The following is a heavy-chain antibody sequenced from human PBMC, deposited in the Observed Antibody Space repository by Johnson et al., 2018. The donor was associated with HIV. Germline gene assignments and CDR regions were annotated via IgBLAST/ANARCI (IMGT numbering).Heavy chain of an antibody. V-gene: IGHV3-30*18. D-gene: IGHD1-26*01. CDR3: AKGLWGGSYPHDAYDI. CDR1: GFSFSNYG. CDR2: ISYAGSNK. Sequence: QVQLVESGGGVVQPGRSLRLSCAASGFSFSNYGMHWVRQAPGKGLEWVVVISYAGSNKYYADSVKGRFTISRDNSNNTLYLQMNSLRAEDTAIYYCAKGLWGGSYPHDAYDIWGQGTMVTVSS. J-gene: IGHJ3*02.